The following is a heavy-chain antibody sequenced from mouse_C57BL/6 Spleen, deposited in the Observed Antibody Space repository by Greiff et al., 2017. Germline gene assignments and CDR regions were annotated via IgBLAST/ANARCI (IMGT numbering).Heavy chain of an antibody. CDR3: ARGGGTGRFDY. Sequence: EVQLQQSGAELVKPGASVKLSCTASGFNIKDYYMHWVKQRPEQGLEWIGRIDPEDGDTKYAAKFQGKATITADTSSNTAYLQLSSLTSEDTAVYYCARGGGTGRFDYWGQGTTLTVSA. V-gene: IGHV14-2*01. CDR2: IDPEDGDT. J-gene: IGHJ2*01. D-gene: IGHD2-14*01. CDR1: GFNIKDYY.